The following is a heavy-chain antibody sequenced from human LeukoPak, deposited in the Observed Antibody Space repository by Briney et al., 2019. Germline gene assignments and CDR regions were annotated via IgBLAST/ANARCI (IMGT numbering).Heavy chain of an antibody. V-gene: IGHV3-48*02. Sequence: PGGSLRLSCAASGFTFSDYNMNWVRQAPGKGLEWVSYISSSSSPIYYADSVKGRFTIPRDNAKNSLYLQMNSLRDEDTAVYFCARYSSGYYSYYFDYWGQGTLVTVSS. CDR2: ISSSSSPI. D-gene: IGHD3-22*01. CDR1: GFTFSDYN. J-gene: IGHJ4*02. CDR3: ARYSSGYYSYYFDY.